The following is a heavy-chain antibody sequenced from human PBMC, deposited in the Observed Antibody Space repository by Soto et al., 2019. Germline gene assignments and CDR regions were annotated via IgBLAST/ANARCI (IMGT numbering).Heavy chain of an antibody. CDR1: GGSVSSGSYY. V-gene: IGHV4-61*01. CDR2: IYYSGST. J-gene: IGHJ6*02. D-gene: IGHD6-19*01. CDR3: ARERTGYSSGWVDYYYGMDV. Sequence: PSETLSLTCTVSGGSVSSGSYYWSWIRQPPGKGLEWIGYIYYSGSTNYNPSLKSRVTISVDTSKNQFSLKLSSVTAADTAVYYCARERTGYSSGWVDYYYGMDVWGQGTTVTVSS.